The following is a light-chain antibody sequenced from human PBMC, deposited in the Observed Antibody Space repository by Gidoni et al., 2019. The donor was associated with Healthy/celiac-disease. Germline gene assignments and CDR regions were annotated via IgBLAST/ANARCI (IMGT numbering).Light chain of an antibody. Sequence: IVLTQSPATLSLSPGERATLSCRASQSVSSYLAWYQQKPGQAPRLLIYDASNRATGIPARFSGSGCGTDFTLTISSLEPEDFAVYYCQQRSNWPPSTFGPGTKVDIK. J-gene: IGKJ3*01. CDR1: QSVSSY. CDR3: QQRSNWPPST. CDR2: DAS. V-gene: IGKV3-11*01.